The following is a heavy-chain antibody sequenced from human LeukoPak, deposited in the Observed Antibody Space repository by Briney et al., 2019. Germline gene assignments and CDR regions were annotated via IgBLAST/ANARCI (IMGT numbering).Heavy chain of an antibody. D-gene: IGHD3-22*01. CDR2: ISSGSSYI. Sequence: KPGGSLRLSCAASGFTFSSYSMNWVRQAPGEGLEWVSFISSGSSYIYYADSVKGRFTISRDNAKNSLYLQMNSLRAEDTAVYYCAKDKGWSYYDSSGYHGYWGQGTLVTVSS. J-gene: IGHJ4*02. CDR3: AKDKGWSYYDSSGYHGY. V-gene: IGHV3-21*04. CDR1: GFTFSSYS.